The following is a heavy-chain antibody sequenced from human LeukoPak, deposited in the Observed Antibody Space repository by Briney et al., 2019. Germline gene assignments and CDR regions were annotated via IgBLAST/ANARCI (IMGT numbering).Heavy chain of an antibody. V-gene: IGHV4-39*07. CDR2: IYYSGST. D-gene: IGHD3-10*01. CDR3: ARTYYYGSGSYWRWFGP. J-gene: IGHJ5*02. Sequence: SETLSLTCTVSGGSISSSSYYWGWLRQPPGKGLEWIGRIYYSGSTYYNPSLKSRVTISVDTSKNQFSLKLSSVTAADTAVYYCARTYYYGSGSYWRWFGPWGQGTLVTVSS. CDR1: GGSISSSSYY.